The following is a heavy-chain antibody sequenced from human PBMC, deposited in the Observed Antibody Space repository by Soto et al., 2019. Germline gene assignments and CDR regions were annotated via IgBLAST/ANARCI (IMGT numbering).Heavy chain of an antibody. J-gene: IGHJ4*02. Sequence: GSLRLSCAASGFTFSSYAMSWVRQAPGKGLEWVSAISGSGGSTYYADSVKGRFTISRDNSKNTLYLQMNSLRAEDTAVYYCAKDPSVVVTAIRDDYWGQGTLVTVSS. CDR2: ISGSGGST. V-gene: IGHV3-23*01. D-gene: IGHD2-21*02. CDR3: AKDPSVVVTAIRDDY. CDR1: GFTFSSYA.